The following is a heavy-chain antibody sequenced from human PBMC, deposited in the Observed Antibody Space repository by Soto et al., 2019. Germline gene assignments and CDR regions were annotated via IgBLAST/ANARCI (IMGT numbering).Heavy chain of an antibody. V-gene: IGHV4-34*01. CDR3: ARGRRWGQSVKGLDS. Sequence: PSETLSLTCAVSGGSFSGYYWTWIRQVPGKGLEWIGEINHIGTTNYNPSLKSRVSVSVDTSKNQFSLRLTSLTAADTGLYYCARGRRWGQSVKGLDSWGQGTRVTAPQ. CDR1: GGSFSGYY. D-gene: IGHD3-16*01. CDR2: INHIGTT. J-gene: IGHJ4*02.